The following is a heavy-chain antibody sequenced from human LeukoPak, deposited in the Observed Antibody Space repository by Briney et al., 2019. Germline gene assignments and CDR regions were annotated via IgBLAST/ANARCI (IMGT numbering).Heavy chain of an antibody. J-gene: IGHJ3*01. CDR2: IGVAGGNT. V-gene: IGHV1-58*01. Sequence: SVKVSCKTSGFTFSRSAVQWVRQARGQGLEWIGWIGVAGGNTNYARRLQDRVTITREMSTGTAYMELSSLRSEDTAVYYCAAEIYGGNTDCCTFDFWGPGTPVTVSS. CDR3: AAEIYGGNTDCCTFDF. CDR1: GFTFSRSA. D-gene: IGHD4-23*01.